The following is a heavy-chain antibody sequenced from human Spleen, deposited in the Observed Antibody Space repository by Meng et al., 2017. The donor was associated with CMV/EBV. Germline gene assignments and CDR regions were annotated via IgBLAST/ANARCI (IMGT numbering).Heavy chain of an antibody. CDR2: INAGNGNT. J-gene: IGHJ4*02. D-gene: IGHD3-10*01. CDR1: GYIFTSYA. CDR3: ARDDLGELLGFDY. V-gene: IGHV1-3*01. Sequence: QVQLVQSGAEVKKPRASVKVSCKASGYIFTSYAIQWVRQAPGQRLEWMGWINAGNGNTKYSQNFQGKVTITRDTSASTAYMELSSLRSEDTAVYYCARDDLGELLGFDYWGQGTLVTVSS.